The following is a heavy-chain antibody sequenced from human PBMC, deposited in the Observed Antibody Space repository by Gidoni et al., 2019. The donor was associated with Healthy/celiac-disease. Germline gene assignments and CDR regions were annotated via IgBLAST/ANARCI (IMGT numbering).Heavy chain of an antibody. J-gene: IGHJ4*02. CDR2: INHSGST. V-gene: IGHV4-34*01. Sequence: QVQLQQWRAGLWKPSETLSLTCAVSGGSFRGDYWSWIRQPPGKGLELIGEINHSGSTNYHPSLKIRVTISVDTSKNPFSLKLSSVTAADTAVYYCASERRSGWYSPKPYFDYWGQGTLVTVSS. CDR1: GGSFRGDY. D-gene: IGHD6-19*01. CDR3: ASERRSGWYSPKPYFDY.